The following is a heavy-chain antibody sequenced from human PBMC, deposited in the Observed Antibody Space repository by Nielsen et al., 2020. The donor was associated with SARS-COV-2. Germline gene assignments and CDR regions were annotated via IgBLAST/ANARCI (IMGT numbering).Heavy chain of an antibody. CDR1: GYSFTCYW. J-gene: IGHJ4*02. V-gene: IGHV5-10-1*01. CDR3: ARQGNGRDGYNEFLV. D-gene: IGHD5-24*01. Sequence: GESLKISCQGSGYSFTCYWISWVRQMPGKGLEWMGRIDPSDSYTNYSPSFQGHVTISADKSISTAYLQWSSLKASDTAMYYCARQGNGRDGYNEFLVWGQGTLVTVSS. CDR2: IDPSDSYT.